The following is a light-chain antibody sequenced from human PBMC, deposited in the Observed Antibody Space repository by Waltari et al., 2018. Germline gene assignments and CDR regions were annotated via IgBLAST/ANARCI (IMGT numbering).Light chain of an antibody. CDR3: QVWDRSVVI. Sequence: SYELTQHRSVSVALGQTARISCEAHNIGSKNVHCYQQKPAPAPIRFISRDNNRPSGIPERFSGSNSVNTATLIISRAQDGDEADYSCQVWDRSVVIFGGGTKLTVL. V-gene: IGLV3-9*01. CDR2: RDN. J-gene: IGLJ2*01. CDR1: NIGSKN.